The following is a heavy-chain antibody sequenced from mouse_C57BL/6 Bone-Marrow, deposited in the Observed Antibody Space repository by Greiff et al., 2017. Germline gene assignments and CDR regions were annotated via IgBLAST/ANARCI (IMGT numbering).Heavy chain of an antibody. CDR2: IDPENGDT. CDR1: GFNIKDDY. CDR3: TRIAY. Sequence: VQLQQSGAELVRPGASVKLSCTASGFNIKDDYMHWVKQSPEQGLEWIGWIDPENGDTKYASKIQGKATITVDTSSNTAYLLLSSLTSEDTAVYYCTRIAYWGQGTLVTVSA. V-gene: IGHV14-4*01. J-gene: IGHJ3*01.